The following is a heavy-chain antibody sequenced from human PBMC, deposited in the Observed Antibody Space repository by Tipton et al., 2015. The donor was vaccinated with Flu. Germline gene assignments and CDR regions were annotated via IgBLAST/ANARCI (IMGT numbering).Heavy chain of an antibody. D-gene: IGHD3-16*01. Sequence: SLRLSCAASGFIFSNYGISWVRQAPGKGLEWVSAISNNGVYTHYADSVKGRFTISRDNSMNTVYLQMNSLRPEDTALYYCWGICPSDTCKDEYWGQGTLVTVSS. CDR3: WGICPSDTCKDEY. V-gene: IGHV3-23*01. CDR2: ISNNGVYT. CDR1: GFIFSNYG. J-gene: IGHJ4*02.